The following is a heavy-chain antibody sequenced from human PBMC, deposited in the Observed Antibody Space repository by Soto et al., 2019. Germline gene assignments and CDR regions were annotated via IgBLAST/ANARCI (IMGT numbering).Heavy chain of an antibody. Sequence: SETLSLTCTVSGGSISSGSYYWGWIRQPPGKGLEWIGSIYYSGSTYYNPSLKSRVTISVDTSKNQFSLKLSSVTAADTAVYYCARLAGETYYYGSGSEYFDYWGQGTLVTV. V-gene: IGHV4-39*01. CDR3: ARLAGETYYYGSGSEYFDY. CDR1: GGSISSGSYY. J-gene: IGHJ4*02. CDR2: IYYSGST. D-gene: IGHD3-10*01.